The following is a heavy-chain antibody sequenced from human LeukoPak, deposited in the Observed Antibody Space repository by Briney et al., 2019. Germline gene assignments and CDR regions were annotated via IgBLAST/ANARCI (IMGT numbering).Heavy chain of an antibody. CDR3: AKDFIAAPPPLSYYYYYMDV. J-gene: IGHJ6*03. V-gene: IGHV3-30*18. CDR1: GFTFSSYG. Sequence: GGSLRLSCAASGFTFSSYGMHWVRQAPGKGLEWVAVISYDGSNKYYADSVKGRFTISRDNSKNTLYLQMNSLRAEDTAVYYCAKDFIAAPPPLSYYYYYMDVWGKGTTVTVSS. CDR2: ISYDGSNK. D-gene: IGHD6-6*01.